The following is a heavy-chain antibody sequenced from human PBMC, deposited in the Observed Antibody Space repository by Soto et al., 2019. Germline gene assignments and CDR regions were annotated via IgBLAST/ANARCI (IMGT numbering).Heavy chain of an antibody. CDR3: VRGDYYDSSGYYPLNY. V-gene: IGHV1-3*04. D-gene: IGHD3-22*01. CDR1: GYTFTGYA. Sequence: ASVKVSCKASGYTFTGYAIHWVRQAPGQRLELMGWINTVNGNTKYSQKFQGRVTITRDTSASTAYMELSSLRSEDTAVYYCVRGDYYDSSGYYPLNYWGQGTLVTVSS. J-gene: IGHJ4*02. CDR2: INTVNGNT.